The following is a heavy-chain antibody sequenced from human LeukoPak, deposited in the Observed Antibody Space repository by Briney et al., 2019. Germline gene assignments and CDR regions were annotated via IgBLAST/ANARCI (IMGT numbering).Heavy chain of an antibody. D-gene: IGHD3-3*01. Sequence: KPSETLSLTCTVSGGSISSVAYYWGWISQPPGKGLEWIATIHNTGSTYYNPSLKSRITISIDASRNQISLELNSVTAADTAIYYCAKSHLGVPHDYWGQGTLVTVSS. CDR3: AKSHLGVPHDY. CDR2: IHNTGST. CDR1: GGSISSVAYY. V-gene: IGHV4-39*01. J-gene: IGHJ4*02.